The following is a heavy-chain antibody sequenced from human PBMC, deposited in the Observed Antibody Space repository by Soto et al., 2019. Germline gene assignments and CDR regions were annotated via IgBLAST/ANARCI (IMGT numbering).Heavy chain of an antibody. CDR1: GGSISSSNW. CDR3: AAGPDIVVVPAAPSYYYYGMDV. Sequence: PSETLSLTCAVSGGSISSSNWWSWVRQPPGKGLEWIGEIYHSGSTNYNPSLKSRVTISVDKSKNQFSLKLSSVTAADTAVYYCAAGPDIVVVPAAPSYYYYGMDVWGQGTTVTVSS. D-gene: IGHD2-2*01. J-gene: IGHJ6*02. CDR2: IYHSGST. V-gene: IGHV4-4*02.